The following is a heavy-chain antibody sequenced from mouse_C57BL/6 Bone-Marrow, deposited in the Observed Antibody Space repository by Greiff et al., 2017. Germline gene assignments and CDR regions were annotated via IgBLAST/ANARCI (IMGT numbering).Heavy chain of an antibody. Sequence: QVTLKESGPGILQPSQTLSLSCSSSGFSLSTYGMGVGWLRQPSGMGLDWLAHTWWGDDKYYNPVLKRGLITSKDTTKNQVFLKIANVDTADTATYYCARIGGYWGQGTSVTVSS. J-gene: IGHJ4*01. CDR2: TWWGDDK. CDR3: ARIGGY. D-gene: IGHD1-1*02. CDR1: GFSLSTYGMG. V-gene: IGHV8-8*01.